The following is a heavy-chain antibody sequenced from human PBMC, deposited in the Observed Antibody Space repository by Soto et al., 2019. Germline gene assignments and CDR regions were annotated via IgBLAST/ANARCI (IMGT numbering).Heavy chain of an antibody. CDR2: ISGSGGST. CDR1: GFTFSSYA. V-gene: IGHV3-23*01. CDR3: AKEGEYSSGWDNFDY. J-gene: IGHJ4*02. Sequence: EVQLLESGGGLVQPGGSLRLSCAASGFTFSSYAMSWVRQAPGKGLEWVSAISGSGGSTYYADSVKGRFTISRHNSKNTLDLQMNSLRAEDTSVYYCAKEGEYSSGWDNFDYWGQGTLVTVSS. D-gene: IGHD6-19*01.